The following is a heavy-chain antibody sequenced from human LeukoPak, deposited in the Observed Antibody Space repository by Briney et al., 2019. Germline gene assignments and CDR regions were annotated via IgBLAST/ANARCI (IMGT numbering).Heavy chain of an antibody. D-gene: IGHD3-9*01. CDR3: ARGAYGDI. J-gene: IGHJ4*02. CDR1: GYTLTSYG. Sequence: ASVKVSCKAFGYTLTSYGFNWMRQAPGQGLEWMGWISTQSGDTNYAQKVQGRLTLTADRSTNTAYMELRSLGSDDTAVYYCARGAYGDIWGQGTMVTVSS. CDR2: ISTQSGDT. V-gene: IGHV1-18*01.